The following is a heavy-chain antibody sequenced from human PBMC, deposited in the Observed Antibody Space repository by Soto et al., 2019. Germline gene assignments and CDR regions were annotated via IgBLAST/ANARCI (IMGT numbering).Heavy chain of an antibody. Sequence: EVQLVEAGGVVVQPGGSLRLSCAASGFTFDDYTMHWVRQAPGKSLEWVSLISWDGGSTYYADSVKGRFTISRDNSKNSLYLQMNSLRTEDTALYYCAKDIRGGSEAFDYWGQGTLVIVSS. CDR3: AKDIRGGSEAFDY. D-gene: IGHD3-16*01. CDR1: GFTFDDYT. J-gene: IGHJ4*02. CDR2: ISWDGGST. V-gene: IGHV3-43*01.